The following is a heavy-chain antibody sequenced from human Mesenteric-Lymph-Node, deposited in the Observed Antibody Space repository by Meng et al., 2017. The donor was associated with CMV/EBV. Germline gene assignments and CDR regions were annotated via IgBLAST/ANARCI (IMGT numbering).Heavy chain of an antibody. D-gene: IGHD3-3*01. CDR1: GGSFSGFY. CDR2: INHSGST. CDR3: ARWGTYYDFWSGSHVAFDI. J-gene: IGHJ3*02. V-gene: IGHV4-34*01. Sequence: SQTLSLTCAVYGGSFSGFYWSWIRQPPGKGLEWIGEINHSGSTNYNPSLKSRVTISVDTSKNQFSLKLSSVTAADTAVYYCARWGTYYDFWSGSHVAFDIWGQGTMVTVSS.